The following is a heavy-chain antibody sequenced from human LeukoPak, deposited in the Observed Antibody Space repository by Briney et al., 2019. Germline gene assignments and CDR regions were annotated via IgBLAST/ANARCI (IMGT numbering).Heavy chain of an antibody. CDR3: ARDRSRVVRGVIYWFDP. Sequence: SETLSLTCTVSGGSISNYYWSWIRQPPGKGLEWIGYIHYSGSTNYNSSLKSRVTISVDTSKNQFSLKLSSVTAADTAVYYCARDRSRVVRGVIYWFDPWGQGTLVTVSS. CDR1: GGSISNYY. CDR2: IHYSGST. D-gene: IGHD3-10*01. J-gene: IGHJ5*02. V-gene: IGHV4-59*12.